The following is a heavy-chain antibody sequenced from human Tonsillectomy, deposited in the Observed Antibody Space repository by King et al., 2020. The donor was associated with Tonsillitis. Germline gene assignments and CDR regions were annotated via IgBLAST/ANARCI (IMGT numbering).Heavy chain of an antibody. CDR2: ISRSSSYT. D-gene: IGHD3-3*01. J-gene: IGHJ2*01. CDR1: GFITSDYY. Sequence: HVQLVESGGGLVKPGGSLRLSCAASGFITSDYYMSWIRQAPGKGLEWVSYISRSSSYTNYAESVKGRFTISRDNAKNSLYLQMNSLRAEDTAVYYCAAAWRDFDLWGRGTLVTVSS. V-gene: IGHV3-11*06. CDR3: AAAWRDFDL.